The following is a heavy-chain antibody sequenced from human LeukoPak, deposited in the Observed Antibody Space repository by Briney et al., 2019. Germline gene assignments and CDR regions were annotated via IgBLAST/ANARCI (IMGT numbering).Heavy chain of an antibody. V-gene: IGHV1-18*01. CDR1: GYTFTSYG. J-gene: IGHJ6*03. CDR2: ISAYNGNT. Sequence: ASVKVSCKASGYTFTSYGISWVRQAPGQGLEWMGWISAYNGNTNYAQKLQGRVTITTDESTSTAYMELSSLRSEDTAVYYCARALAVPAAMRYYYYYMDVWGKGTTVTVSS. CDR3: ARALAVPAAMRYYYYYMDV. D-gene: IGHD2-2*01.